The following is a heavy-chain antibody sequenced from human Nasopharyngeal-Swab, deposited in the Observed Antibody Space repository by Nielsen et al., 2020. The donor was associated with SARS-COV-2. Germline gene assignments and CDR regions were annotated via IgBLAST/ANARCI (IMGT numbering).Heavy chain of an antibody. J-gene: IGHJ4*02. D-gene: IGHD4-23*01. CDR3: ARDLGGFGGY. V-gene: IGHV3-74*01. CDR2: INTDGRRT. Sequence: EGSLRLSCAASGFSFSTFWMHWVRQVPGEGLVWVSRINTDGRRTNYAESVKGRFTISRDNVKNMLYLQMNNLRPEGTAVYYCARDLGGFGGYWGQGTLATVSS. CDR1: GFSFSTFW.